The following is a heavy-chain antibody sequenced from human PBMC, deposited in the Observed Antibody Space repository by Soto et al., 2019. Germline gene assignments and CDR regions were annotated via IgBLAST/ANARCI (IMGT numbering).Heavy chain of an antibody. V-gene: IGHV5-51*01. J-gene: IGHJ6*02. Sequence: RVESLTTYCQGSGYGFTTYCIVWVLQKPGKGLEWMGIIYPGDSDTRYSPSFQGQVTFSADNSIATAYLQWTSLEASDTAMYFCERLPANVIYGMDVWGQGTMVTVSS. CDR1: GYGFTTYC. CDR2: IYPGDSDT. D-gene: IGHD2-2*01. CDR3: ERLPANVIYGMDV.